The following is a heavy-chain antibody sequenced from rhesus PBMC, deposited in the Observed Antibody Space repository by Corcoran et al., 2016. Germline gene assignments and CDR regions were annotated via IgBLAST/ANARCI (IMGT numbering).Heavy chain of an antibody. J-gene: IGHJ4*01. CDR3: ASLGVAAAYFDY. Sequence: QLQLQESGPGLVKPSETLSVTCAVSGGSISSSYWSWIRPAPGKGLEGIGYSDGSGSRTNYNPARKSRVTLSVDTSKNQLSLKLSSVTAADTAVYYCASLGVAAAYFDYWGQGVLVTVSS. D-gene: IGHD6-43*01. CDR2: SDGSGSRT. CDR1: GGSISSSY. V-gene: IGHV4-169*02.